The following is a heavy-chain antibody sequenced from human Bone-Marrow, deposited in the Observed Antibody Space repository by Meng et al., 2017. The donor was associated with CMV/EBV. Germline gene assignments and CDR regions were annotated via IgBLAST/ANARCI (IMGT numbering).Heavy chain of an antibody. D-gene: IGHD3-3*01. CDR1: GFTFSSYW. J-gene: IGHJ4*02. CDR2: INSDGSST. CDR3: GSQVALYYDFWSGFDY. V-gene: IGHV3-74*01. Sequence: GESLKISCAASGFTFSSYWMHWVRQAPGKGLVWVSRINSDGSSTSYADSVKGRFTISRDNAKNTLYLQMNSLRAEDTAVYYCGSQVALYYDFWSGFDYWGQGTLVTVSS.